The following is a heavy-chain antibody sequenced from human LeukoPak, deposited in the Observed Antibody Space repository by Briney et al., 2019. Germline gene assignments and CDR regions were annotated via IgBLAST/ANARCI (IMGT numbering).Heavy chain of an antibody. CDR3: ARGSKILEWLLSAY. V-gene: IGHV1-69*13. Sequence: ASVKVSCKASGYTFTSYGISWVRQAPGQGLEWMGGIIPIFGTANYAQKFQGRVTITADESTSTAYMELSSLRSEDTAVYYCARGSKILEWLLSAYWGQGTLVTVSS. CDR2: IIPIFGTA. CDR1: GYTFTSYG. D-gene: IGHD3-3*01. J-gene: IGHJ4*02.